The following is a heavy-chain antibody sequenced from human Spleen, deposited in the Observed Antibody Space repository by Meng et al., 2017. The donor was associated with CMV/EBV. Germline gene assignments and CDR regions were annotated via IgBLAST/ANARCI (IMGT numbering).Heavy chain of an antibody. CDR2: IYYSGRT. V-gene: IGHV4-30-4*08. Sequence: LRLSCTVSGGSISSGDYYWSWIRQPPGKGLEWIGYIYYSGRTYHNPSLKSRVTILLDTSKNHFSLKLSSVTAADTAVYYCARTYIVLVPATIPYGFDYWGQGSMVTVSS. D-gene: IGHD2-2*01. CDR3: ARTYIVLVPATIPYGFDY. CDR1: GGSISSGDYY. J-gene: IGHJ4*02.